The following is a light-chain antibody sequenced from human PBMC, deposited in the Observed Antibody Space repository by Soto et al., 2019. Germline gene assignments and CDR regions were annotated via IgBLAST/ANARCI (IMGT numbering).Light chain of an antibody. CDR2: RAS. J-gene: IGKJ1*01. V-gene: IGKV3-20*01. Sequence: EIELTQSPGTLSLSPGERATLSCRASQSVSSDYLAWYQQKPGQAPRLLIFRASSRATGIPDRFSGSGSGTDFTLTISRLEPEDFALYYCQQYGSSPTFGQGTKVDIK. CDR1: QSVSSDY. CDR3: QQYGSSPT.